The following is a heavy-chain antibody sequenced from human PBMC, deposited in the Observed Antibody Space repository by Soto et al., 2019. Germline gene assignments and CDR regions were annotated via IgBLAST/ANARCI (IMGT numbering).Heavy chain of an antibody. J-gene: IGHJ4*02. CDR3: AKGGFSYSSSYPIDY. CDR1: GFTFSSYA. D-gene: IGHD6-6*01. Sequence: GGSLRLSCAASGFTFSSYAMSWVRQAPGKGLEWVSAISGSGGSTYYADSVKGRFTISRDNSKNTLYLQMNSLRAEDTAVYYCAKGGFSYSSSYPIDYWGQGTLVTVSS. CDR2: ISGSGGST. V-gene: IGHV3-23*01.